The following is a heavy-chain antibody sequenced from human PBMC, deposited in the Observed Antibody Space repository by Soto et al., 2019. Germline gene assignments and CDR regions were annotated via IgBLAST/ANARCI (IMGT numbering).Heavy chain of an antibody. Sequence: SVKVSCKASGGTFSSYAISWVRQAPGQGLEWMGGIIPIFGTANYAQKFQGRVTITADESTSTAYMELSSLRSEDTAVYYCARDRTLYYYGSGSYWTHDYWGQGTLVTVSS. D-gene: IGHD3-10*01. V-gene: IGHV1-69*13. CDR2: IIPIFGTA. CDR1: GGTFSSYA. CDR3: ARDRTLYYYGSGSYWTHDY. J-gene: IGHJ4*02.